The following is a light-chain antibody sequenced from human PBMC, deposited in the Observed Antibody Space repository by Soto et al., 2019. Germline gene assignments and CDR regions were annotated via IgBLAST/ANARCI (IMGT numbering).Light chain of an antibody. J-gene: IGLJ2*01. V-gene: IGLV1-44*01. Sequence: QLALTQPPSASGTPGQRVTISCSGSCSNIGSNTVNWYQQLPGTAPKLHIHSNNQRPSGVPDRFSGSKSGTSASLAISGLQSEDEADYYCAAWDDSLNVHVVFGGGTKLTVL. CDR2: SNN. CDR1: CSNIGSNT. CDR3: AAWDDSLNVHVV.